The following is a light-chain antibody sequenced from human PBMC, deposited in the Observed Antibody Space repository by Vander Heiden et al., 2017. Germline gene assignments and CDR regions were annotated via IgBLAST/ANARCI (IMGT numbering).Light chain of an antibody. CDR3: SSYAGSNSNV. V-gene: IGLV2-8*01. J-gene: IGLJ1*01. CDR2: EVN. Sequence: QSALTQPPSASGSLGQLVTISCTGSSNDVGGYNYGSWYQRHPGKAPKLMIYEVNKRPSGVSDRFSGSKSGNTASLTVSGLQADDEAEYFCSSYAGSNSNVFGAGTKVAVL. CDR1: SNDVGGYNY.